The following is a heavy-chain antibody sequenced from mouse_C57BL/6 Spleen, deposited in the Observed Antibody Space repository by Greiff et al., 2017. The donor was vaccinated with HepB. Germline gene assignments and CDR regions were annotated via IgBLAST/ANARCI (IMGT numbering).Heavy chain of an antibody. CDR3: ARGWDPYYFDY. D-gene: IGHD4-1*01. J-gene: IGHJ2*01. CDR1: GYTFTDYY. V-gene: IGHV1-26*01. Sequence: EVQLQQSGPELVKPGASVKISCKASGYTFTDYYMNWVKQSHGKSLEWIGDINPNNGGTSYNQKFKGKATLTVDKSSSTAYMELRSLTSEDSAVYDCARGWDPYYFDYWGQGTTLTVSS. CDR2: INPNNGGT.